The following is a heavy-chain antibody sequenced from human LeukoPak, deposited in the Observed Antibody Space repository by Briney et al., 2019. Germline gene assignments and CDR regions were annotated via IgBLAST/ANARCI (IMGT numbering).Heavy chain of an antibody. Sequence: SETLSLTCTVSGASISNYYWGGFRQPPGRGLEWIEYINSSGSTENKPSLKSRVSISIDTSKSQFSLTLSSVTAADTAVYYCARGSAFDIWGQGTMVTVS. CDR2: INSSGST. CDR3: ARGSAFDI. D-gene: IGHD6-13*01. CDR1: GASISNYY. V-gene: IGHV4-59*12. J-gene: IGHJ3*02.